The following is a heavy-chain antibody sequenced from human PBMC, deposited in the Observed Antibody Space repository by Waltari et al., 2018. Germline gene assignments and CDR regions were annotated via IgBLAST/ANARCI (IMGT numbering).Heavy chain of an antibody. CDR3: ATALGDRSSASRAFDI. Sequence: EVQLLQSGTELKKPGTTVKISCQVSGYTFTDYYIHWVQQAPGKGPHWMGRVDTEDGETIYAEKFQGRVTITADTSTDTAYMELSSLRSEDTAVYYCATALGDRSSASRAFDIWGLGTMITVSS. D-gene: IGHD3-10*01. V-gene: IGHV1-69-2*01. CDR2: VDTEDGET. J-gene: IGHJ3*02. CDR1: GYTFTDYY.